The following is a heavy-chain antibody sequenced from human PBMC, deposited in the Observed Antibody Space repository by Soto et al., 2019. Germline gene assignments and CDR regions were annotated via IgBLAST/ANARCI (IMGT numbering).Heavy chain of an antibody. V-gene: IGHV3-23*01. CDR3: SKHRGFVAGPVDS. J-gene: IGHJ4*02. D-gene: IGHD6-6*01. CDR1: GITFTNYA. CDR2: LSGNVGSTT. Sequence: EVQLLESGGGLAQPGGSLRLSCAVSGITFTNYAMSWVRQAPGKGLEWVSGLSGNVGSTTHYADSVKGRFTISGDNTKNILFLQMTSLCAGDAAVYCCSKHRGFVAGPVDSWGQGTLVIVSS.